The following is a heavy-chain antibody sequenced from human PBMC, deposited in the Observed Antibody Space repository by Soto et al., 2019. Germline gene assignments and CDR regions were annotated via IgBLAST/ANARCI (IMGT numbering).Heavy chain of an antibody. CDR1: GGSFSGYY. D-gene: IGHD3-22*01. CDR3: ARGLNYYDSSGYYTYYYYGMDV. Sequence: QVQLQQWGAGLLKPSETLSLTCAVYGGSFSGYYWSWIRQPPGKGLEWIGEINHSGSTNYNPSLKSRVTISVETSKNQFSLKLSSVTAADTAVYYCARGLNYYDSSGYYTYYYYGMDVWGQGTTVTVSS. J-gene: IGHJ6*02. CDR2: INHSGST. V-gene: IGHV4-34*01.